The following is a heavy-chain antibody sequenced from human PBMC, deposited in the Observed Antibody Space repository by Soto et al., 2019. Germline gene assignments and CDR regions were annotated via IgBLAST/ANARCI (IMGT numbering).Heavy chain of an antibody. D-gene: IGHD6-13*01. Sequence: QVRLVESGGGVVQHGRSLRLSCAASGFSFSSYGMHWVRQAPGKGLEWVAVIWHDGSKKYYADSVKGRLIISRDNSKNTLYVQINSLRAEDTAVYFCARGSIVAAEYGMDVWGQGTTVTVS. J-gene: IGHJ6*02. V-gene: IGHV3-33*01. CDR3: ARGSIVAAEYGMDV. CDR1: GFSFSSYG. CDR2: IWHDGSKK.